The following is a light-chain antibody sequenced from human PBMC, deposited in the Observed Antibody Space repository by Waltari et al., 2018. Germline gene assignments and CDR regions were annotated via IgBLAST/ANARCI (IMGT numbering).Light chain of an antibody. CDR3: MQALQTPRT. CDR1: QSLLHSNGKNY. CDR2: LGS. Sequence: DIVMTQSPLSLPVTPGEPASISCRSSQSLLHSNGKNYLDWYLQKPGQSPQVLIYLGSNRASGVPDRFSGSGSGTDFTLEISRVDAEDVGVYYCMQALQTPRTFGQGTKVEIK. V-gene: IGKV2-28*01. J-gene: IGKJ1*01.